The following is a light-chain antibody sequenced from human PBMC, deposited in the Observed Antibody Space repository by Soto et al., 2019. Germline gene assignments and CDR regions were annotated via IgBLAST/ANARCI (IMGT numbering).Light chain of an antibody. CDR3: HQADSFPLT. V-gene: IGKV1D-12*01. CDR1: QDISTL. J-gene: IGKJ4*01. Sequence: DIQMTQSPSSVSASIGDTVTITCRASQDISTLLARYQQKPGKAPKHLIYGASTLESGVPSRFSGSGFGTDFPRAISSLQPEDFATYFCHQADSFPLTFGAGTKVEIK. CDR2: GAS.